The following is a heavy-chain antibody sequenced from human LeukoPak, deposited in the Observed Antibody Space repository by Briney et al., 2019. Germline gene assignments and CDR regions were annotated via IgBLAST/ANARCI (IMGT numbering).Heavy chain of an antibody. CDR1: GFIFSSCA. D-gene: IGHD3-10*01. J-gene: IGHJ4*02. Sequence: GGSLRLSCAASGFIFSSCAMHWVRQAPGKGLEWVAVISYDGSNKYYADSVKGRFTISRDNSKNTLYLQMNSLRPEDTAVYYCARDPYGSGSYCPGDYWGQGTLVTVSS. V-gene: IGHV3-30*04. CDR3: ARDPYGSGSYCPGDY. CDR2: ISYDGSNK.